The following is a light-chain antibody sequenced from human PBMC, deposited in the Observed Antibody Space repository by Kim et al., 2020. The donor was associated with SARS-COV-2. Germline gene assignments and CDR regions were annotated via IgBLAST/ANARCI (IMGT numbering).Light chain of an antibody. J-gene: IGLJ1*01. CDR3: SSYAGSNTGV. CDR1: SSYVGASSF. CDR2: EVN. V-gene: IGLV2-8*01. Sequence: QSVPISCAGTSSYVGASSFVSWYHKHHGKAPKLIIYEVNKRPSGVPYRFYGSNSGNTASLTVSGLQSEDEGDYYCSSYAGSNTGVFGTGTKVTVL.